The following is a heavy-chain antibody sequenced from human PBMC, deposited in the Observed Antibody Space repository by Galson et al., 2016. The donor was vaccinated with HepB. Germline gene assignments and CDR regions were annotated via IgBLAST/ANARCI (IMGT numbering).Heavy chain of an antibody. Sequence: SETLSLTCAVYGGSFSGYYWSWIRQPPGKGLEWIGEINHSGSTNYNPSLKSRVTISVDTSKNQFSLNLSSVTAADTAVYYCARGFNSFGSGSYNAFDIWGQGTIVTVSS. CDR1: GGSFSGYY. J-gene: IGHJ3*02. D-gene: IGHD1-26*01. CDR2: INHSGST. CDR3: ARGFNSFGSGSYNAFDI. V-gene: IGHV4-34*01.